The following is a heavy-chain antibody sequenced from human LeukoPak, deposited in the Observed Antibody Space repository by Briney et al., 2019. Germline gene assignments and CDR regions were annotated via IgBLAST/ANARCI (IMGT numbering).Heavy chain of an antibody. D-gene: IGHD5-18*01. V-gene: IGHV3-21*01. Sequence: GGSLRLSCAASGFTFSSYNMNWVRQAPGKGLEWVSSISSSSSYIYYADSVKGRFTISRDNAKNSLYLQMNSLRAEDTAVYYCARDLWLDTAMVTYFDYWGQGTLVTVSS. CDR3: ARDLWLDTAMVTYFDY. CDR2: ISSSSSYI. J-gene: IGHJ4*02. CDR1: GFTFSSYN.